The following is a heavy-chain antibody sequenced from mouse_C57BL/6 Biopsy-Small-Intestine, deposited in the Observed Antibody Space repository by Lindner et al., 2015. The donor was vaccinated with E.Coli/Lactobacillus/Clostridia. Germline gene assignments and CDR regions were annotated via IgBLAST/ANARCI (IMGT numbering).Heavy chain of an antibody. CDR2: IYPRDGST. D-gene: IGHD1-1*01. V-gene: IGHV1-85*01. CDR3: ARDYYGSSFWYFDV. CDR1: GYTFTSYD. Sequence: QLQEVWTXAVKPGASVKLSCKASGYTFTSYDINWVKQRPGQGLEWIGWIYPRDGSTKYNEKFKGKATLTVDTSSSTAYMELHSLTSEDSAVYFCARDYYGSSFWYFDVWGTGTTVTVSS. J-gene: IGHJ1*03.